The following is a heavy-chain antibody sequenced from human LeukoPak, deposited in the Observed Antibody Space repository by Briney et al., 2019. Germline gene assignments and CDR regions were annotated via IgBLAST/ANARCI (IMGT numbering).Heavy chain of an antibody. V-gene: IGHV3-48*01. Sequence: GGSLRLSCGASGFTFSSCAMNWVRRAPGKGLEWVSYISSSSSTIYYADSVKGRFTISRDNAKNSLYLQMNSLRGEDTAMYYCAREDLYYDSSGYYYYYGMDVWGQGTTVTVSS. CDR2: ISSSSSTI. J-gene: IGHJ6*02. D-gene: IGHD3-22*01. CDR1: GFTFSSCA. CDR3: AREDLYYDSSGYYYYYGMDV.